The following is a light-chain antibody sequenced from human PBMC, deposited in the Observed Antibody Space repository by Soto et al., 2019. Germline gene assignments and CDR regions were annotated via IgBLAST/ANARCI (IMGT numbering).Light chain of an antibody. J-gene: IGLJ1*01. V-gene: IGLV1-51*01. CDR1: NSNIGNNF. CDR2: DNN. CDR3: GTWDSSLSAGV. Sequence: QPVLTQPPSVSAAPGQKVTISCSGSNSNIGNNFVSWYQQLPGTAPRLIIYDNNKRPSGIPDRFSGSKSGTSATLGIAGLQTGDEADYYCGTWDSSLSAGVFGTGTKVTVL.